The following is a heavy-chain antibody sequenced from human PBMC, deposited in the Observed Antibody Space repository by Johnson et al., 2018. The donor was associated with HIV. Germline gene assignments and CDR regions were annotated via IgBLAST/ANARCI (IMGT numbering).Heavy chain of an antibody. Sequence: QMQLVESGGGVVQPGRSLRLSCAASEFTFSHFAMHWVRLAPGKGLQWVAVISYNSGKKYYADSVKGRFIISRDNFRNTLYLQMDSLRPEDTALYYCARGRKDIESSDGLDNDGFDMWGQGTLVTVSS. CDR1: EFTFSHFA. D-gene: IGHD2-2*03. V-gene: IGHV3-30*04. CDR2: ISYNSGKK. CDR3: ARGRKDIESSDGLDNDGFDM. J-gene: IGHJ3*02.